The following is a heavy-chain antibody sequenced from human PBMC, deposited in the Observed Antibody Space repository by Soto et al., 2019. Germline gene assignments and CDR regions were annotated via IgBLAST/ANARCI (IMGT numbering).Heavy chain of an antibody. D-gene: IGHD5-18*01. V-gene: IGHV2-26*01. CDR1: GFSLSNARMG. J-gene: IGHJ4*02. CDR3: ARSDTAMNSALDY. CDR2: IFSKDKK. Sequence: QVTLKESGPVLVKPTETLTLTCTVSGFSLSNARMGVSWIRQPPGKAPERLAHIFSKDKKYYSTSLKSRLTISKDTSKSQVVLTMTNMDPVDTATYYCARSDTAMNSALDYWGQGTLVTVSS.